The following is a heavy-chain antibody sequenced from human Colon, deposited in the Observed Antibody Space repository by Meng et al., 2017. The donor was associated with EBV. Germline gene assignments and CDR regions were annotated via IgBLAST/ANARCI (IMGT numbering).Heavy chain of an antibody. CDR2: INAGNGKT. V-gene: IGHV1-3*01. Sequence: QVQLVQSGVEVKKPGASVNISCKASGYTFTAYAMHWVRQAPGQGLEWMGWINAGNGKTKYSQNFQGRVTIATDTSATTVYMDLSSLRSEDTALYYCARGWSRDGYNTPDYWGQGTLVTVSS. CDR3: ARGWSRDGYNTPDY. D-gene: IGHD5-24*01. CDR1: GYTFTAYA. J-gene: IGHJ4*02.